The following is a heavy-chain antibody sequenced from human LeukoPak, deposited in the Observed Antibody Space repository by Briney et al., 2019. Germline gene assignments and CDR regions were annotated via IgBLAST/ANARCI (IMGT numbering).Heavy chain of an antibody. V-gene: IGHV3-21*01. D-gene: IGHD2-15*01. CDR3: ARDFCSGGSCYPDAFDI. CDR1: GFTFSTYG. Sequence: GGSLRLSCAASGFTFSTYGMHWVRQAPGKGLEWVSSLSPGSSYIYYADSVKGRFSISRDNAKNSLYLEMNSLRAEDTAVYYCARDFCSGGSCYPDAFDIWGQGTMVTVSS. CDR2: LSPGSSYI. J-gene: IGHJ3*02.